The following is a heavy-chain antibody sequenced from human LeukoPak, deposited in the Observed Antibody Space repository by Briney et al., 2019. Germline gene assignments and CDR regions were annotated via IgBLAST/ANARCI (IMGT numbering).Heavy chain of an antibody. CDR3: VRDGEGAAISVNYWFDP. D-gene: IGHD2-2*02. J-gene: IGHJ5*02. V-gene: IGHV1-2*06. CDR2: INPNSGGT. Sequence: ASVKVSCKASGYTFTGYYIHWVRQAPGEGLEGMGRINPNSGGTNYAQKFQGRVTMTRDTSINTAYMELSRLTSDDTAVYYCVRDGEGAAISVNYWFDPWGQGTRVTVSS. CDR1: GYTFTGYY.